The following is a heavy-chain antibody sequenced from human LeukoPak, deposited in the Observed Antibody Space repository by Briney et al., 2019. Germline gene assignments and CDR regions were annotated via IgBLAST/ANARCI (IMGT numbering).Heavy chain of an antibody. Sequence: PSETLSLTCAVYGGPFSGYYWSWIRHPTGKGLEWIGEINHSGSTNYNPSLKSRVTISVDTSKNQFSLKLSSVTAADTAVYYCARVRATGAHDCWGQGTLVTVSS. CDR3: ARVRATGAHDC. V-gene: IGHV4-34*01. D-gene: IGHD7-27*01. CDR2: INHSGST. J-gene: IGHJ4*02. CDR1: GGPFSGYY.